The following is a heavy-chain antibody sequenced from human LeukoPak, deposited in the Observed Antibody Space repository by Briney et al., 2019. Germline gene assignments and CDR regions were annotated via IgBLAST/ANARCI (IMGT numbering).Heavy chain of an antibody. D-gene: IGHD6-19*01. CDR3: ARPGYGGSGWYFDY. CDR2: IWYDGSNK. CDR1: GFTLSSYG. J-gene: IGHJ4*02. V-gene: IGHV3-33*01. Sequence: GGSLRLSCAASGFTLSSYGMHWVRQAPGKGLEWVAVIWYDGSNKYYADSVKGRFTIFRDNSKNTLYLQMNSLRAEDTAVYYCARPGYGGSGWYFDYWGQETLVTVSS.